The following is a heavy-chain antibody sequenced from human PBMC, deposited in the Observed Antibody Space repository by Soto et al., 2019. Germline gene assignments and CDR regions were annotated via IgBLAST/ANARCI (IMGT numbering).Heavy chain of an antibody. CDR3: ERDRGYDDHDYYYNAMDG. V-gene: IGHV3-21*01. Sequence: EVQLVESGGGMVKPGGYLRLSCISYGFTFRTDTMNWVRQAHGKGLECVSGIRGFSPYTFYAESVKGRFTISRDNAKNSLYLQMNSLRAEDTAVYDCERDRGYDDHDYYYNAMDGWGQGTTVTVSS. D-gene: IGHD3-10*01. CDR2: IRGFSPYT. CDR1: GFTFRTDT. J-gene: IGHJ6*02.